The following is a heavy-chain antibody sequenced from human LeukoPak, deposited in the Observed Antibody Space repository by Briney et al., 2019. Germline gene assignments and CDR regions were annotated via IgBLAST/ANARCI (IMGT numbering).Heavy chain of an antibody. CDR1: GGSISSYY. J-gene: IGHJ3*02. CDR2: IYYSGST. D-gene: IGHD6-6*01. V-gene: IGHV4-59*01. CDR3: AGDWGLVRGQHDAFDI. Sequence: SETLSLTCTVSGGSISSYYWSWIRQPPGKGLEWIGYIYYSGSTNYNPSLKSRVTISVDTSKNQFSLKLSSVTAADTAVYYCAGDWGLVRGQHDAFDIWGQGTMVTVSS.